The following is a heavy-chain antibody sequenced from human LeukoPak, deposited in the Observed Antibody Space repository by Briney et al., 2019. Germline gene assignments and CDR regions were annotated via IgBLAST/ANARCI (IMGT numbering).Heavy chain of an antibody. V-gene: IGHV1-18*01. Sequence: ASVKVSCKASGYTFTSYGTSWVRQAPGQGLEWMVWISAYNGKTNYAQKLQGRVTITTDTSTSTAYMELRSLRSDDTAVYYCARDLSPRVTTVTNNWFDPWGQGTLVTVSS. CDR2: ISAYNGKT. CDR1: GYTFTSYG. CDR3: ARDLSPRVTTVTNNWFDP. D-gene: IGHD4-17*01. J-gene: IGHJ5*02.